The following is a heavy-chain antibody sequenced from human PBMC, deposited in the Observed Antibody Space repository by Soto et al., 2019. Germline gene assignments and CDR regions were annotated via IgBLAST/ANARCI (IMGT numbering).Heavy chain of an antibody. CDR2: TSFDGSNR. V-gene: IGHV3-30*03. J-gene: IGHJ4*02. Sequence: QVHLVESGGGVVQPGRSLRLSCAASAFSFKSYSMHWVRQAPGKGLEWVAFTSFDGSNRFYADSVKGRFTVSRDNSKNTLYVEMNNLESDDTAVYYCARGDSSWSHYSCLYGFLLYNFDYWGQGTLVTVSS. CDR3: ARGDSSWSHYSCLYGFLLYNFDY. CDR1: AFSFKSYS. D-gene: IGHD3-10*01.